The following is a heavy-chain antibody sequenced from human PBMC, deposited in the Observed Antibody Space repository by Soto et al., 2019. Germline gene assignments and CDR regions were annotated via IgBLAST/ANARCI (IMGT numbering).Heavy chain of an antibody. CDR1: GYTFSSYG. CDR2: ISVHNGYT. J-gene: IGHJ4*02. V-gene: IGHV1-18*01. D-gene: IGHD1-1*01. Sequence: QVQLAQSGAEVKKPGASVTVSCKASGYTFSSYGISWVRQAPGQGLEWVGWISVHNGYTKYATELQGRVTMTTDTSTSTTYMELRSLRSDDSAVYYCARLEHNFGPHDYWGQGTLVTVTS. CDR3: ARLEHNFGPHDY.